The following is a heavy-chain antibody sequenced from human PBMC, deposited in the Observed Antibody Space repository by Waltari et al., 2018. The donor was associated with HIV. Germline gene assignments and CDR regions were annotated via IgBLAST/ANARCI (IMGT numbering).Heavy chain of an antibody. D-gene: IGHD3-10*01. V-gene: IGHV1-8*01. J-gene: IGHJ4*02. CDR3: ARGRVQVRGAMYYFDY. CDR2: MNPNSGNT. Sequence: QVQLVQSGAEVKKPGASVKVSCKASGYTFTSYDINWVRQATGQGLEWRGWMNPNSGNTGYPQKFPVRGTMTRNTSISTAYMELSSLRSEDTAVYYCARGRVQVRGAMYYFDYWGQGTLVTVSS. CDR1: GYTFTSYD.